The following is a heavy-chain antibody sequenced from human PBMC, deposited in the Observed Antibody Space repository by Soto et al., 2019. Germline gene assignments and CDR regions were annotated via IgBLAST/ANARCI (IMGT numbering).Heavy chain of an antibody. D-gene: IGHD4-17*01. CDR3: ARGQYGAFRYGTAV. J-gene: IGHJ6*02. Sequence: QVQLVQSGAEVKKPGASVKVSCKASGYTFTNYPMHWVRQAPGQRLECMGWSNVGNGDTKYSQDFQCRVTITRATSASPSYMELISLRFEDMAIYYCARGQYGAFRYGTAVWGQGTAVTVSS. CDR2: SNVGNGDT. V-gene: IGHV1-3*02. CDR1: GYTFTNYP.